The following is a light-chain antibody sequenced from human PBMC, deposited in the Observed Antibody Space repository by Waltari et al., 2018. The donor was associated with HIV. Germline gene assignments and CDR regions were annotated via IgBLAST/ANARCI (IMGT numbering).Light chain of an antibody. J-gene: IGLJ3*02. Sequence: SALTQPASVPGSPGQTITISCTGISRTVEYYNYACSYQQDPGKAPKLMISDVRPRPAGVPNRFSGSKSGNTASLTISGLQAEDEADYYCSSYTSSSWVFGGGTKLTVL. CDR1: SRTVEYYNY. CDR3: SSYTSSSWV. V-gene: IGLV2-14*03. CDR2: DVR.